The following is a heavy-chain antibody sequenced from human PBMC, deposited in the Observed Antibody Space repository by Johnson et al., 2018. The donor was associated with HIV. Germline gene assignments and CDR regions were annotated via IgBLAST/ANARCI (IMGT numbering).Heavy chain of an antibody. Sequence: EVQLVESGGGFVQPGGSLRLSCAASGFTFDDYAMHWVRQAPGKGLEWVSGISWNSGSIGYADSVKGRFTISRDNAKNSLYLQMNSLRAEDTALYYCARSDYVWGSYTRKGAFDIWGQGTMVTVS. CDR2: ISWNSGSI. CDR3: ARSDYVWGSYTRKGAFDI. D-gene: IGHD3-16*01. J-gene: IGHJ3*02. CDR1: GFTFDDYA. V-gene: IGHV3-9*01.